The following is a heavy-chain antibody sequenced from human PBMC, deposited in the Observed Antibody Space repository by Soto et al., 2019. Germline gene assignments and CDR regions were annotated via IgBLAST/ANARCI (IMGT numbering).Heavy chain of an antibody. V-gene: IGHV4-59*01. CDR2: IYYSGRT. CDR1: GGSFSSYY. J-gene: IGHJ6*02. CDR3: ARDYYYDSRGYPGAYYYGMDV. D-gene: IGHD3-22*01. Sequence: SETLSLTCTVSGGSFSSYYWSWIRQPPGKGLEWIGHIYYSGRTNYNPSLKSRATISGDTSKNQLSLKLSSVTAADTAVYYCARDYYYDSRGYPGAYYYGMDVWGQGTTVTVSS.